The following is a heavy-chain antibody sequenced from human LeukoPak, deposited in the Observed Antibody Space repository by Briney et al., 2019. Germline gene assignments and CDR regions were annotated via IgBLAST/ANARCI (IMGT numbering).Heavy chain of an antibody. CDR1: GLTFSSYS. CDR2: ISSSSSYI. J-gene: IGHJ4*02. Sequence: GGSLRLSCAASGLTFSSYSMNWVRQAPGKGLEWVSSISSSSSYIYYADSVKGRFTISRDNAKNSLYLQMNSLRAEDTAVSYCARDGRIAAAGTDYWGQGTLVTVSS. V-gene: IGHV3-21*01. D-gene: IGHD6-13*01. CDR3: ARDGRIAAAGTDY.